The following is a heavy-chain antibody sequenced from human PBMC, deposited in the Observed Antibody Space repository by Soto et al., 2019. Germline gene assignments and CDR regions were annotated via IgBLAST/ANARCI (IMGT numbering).Heavy chain of an antibody. J-gene: IGHJ4*02. Sequence: PSETLSLTCTVSGGSISSSSYYWGWIRQPPGKGLEWIGSIYYSGSTYYNPSLKSRVTISVDTSKNQFSLKLSSVTAADTAVYYCARPYRNRGIEVAGEFDYWGQGTLVTVSS. V-gene: IGHV4-39*01. CDR2: IYYSGST. D-gene: IGHD6-19*01. CDR1: GGSISSSSYY. CDR3: ARPYRNRGIEVAGEFDY.